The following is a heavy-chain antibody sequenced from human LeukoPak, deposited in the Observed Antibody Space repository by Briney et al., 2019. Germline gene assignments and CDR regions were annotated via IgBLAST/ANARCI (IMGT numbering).Heavy chain of an antibody. Sequence: GGSLRLSCAASGFTFSSYGMHWVRQAPGKGLEWVAFIRYDGSNKYYADSVKGRFTISRDNSKNTLYLQMNSLRAEDTAVYYCARRRITMIVVVIAFSGYFDYWGQGTLVTVSS. CDR1: GFTFSSYG. J-gene: IGHJ4*02. V-gene: IGHV3-30*02. D-gene: IGHD3-22*01. CDR3: ARRRITMIVVVIAFSGYFDY. CDR2: IRYDGSNK.